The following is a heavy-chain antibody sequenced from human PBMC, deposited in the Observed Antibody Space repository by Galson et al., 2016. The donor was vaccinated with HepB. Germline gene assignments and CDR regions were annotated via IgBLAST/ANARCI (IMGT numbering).Heavy chain of an antibody. CDR2: LHHGGTT. D-gene: IGHD1-26*01. Sequence: SETLSLTCTVSGGPITNTYYWAWIRQSPGKGLEWIGSLHHGGTTYYNPSLMSRFTTSVDTSKNQFSLNLNSVTAADTAVYYCARHALLGAKDFHNWGQGTLVTVS. J-gene: IGHJ4*02. V-gene: IGHV4-39*01. CDR3: ARHALLGAKDFHN. CDR1: GGPITNTYY.